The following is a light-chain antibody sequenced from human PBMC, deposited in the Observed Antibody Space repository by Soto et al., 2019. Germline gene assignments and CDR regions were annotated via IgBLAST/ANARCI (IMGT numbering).Light chain of an antibody. J-gene: IGKJ3*01. V-gene: IGKV3-20*01. Sequence: IGVSQSIATRSLSKGERVTFSSKASQSVGTSLAWFQQKPGQAPRLLIYGASSRATGIPDRFSGSGSGTDFTLTISRLEPEDFSVYYCHQYGTAPLTFGPGTMVDI. CDR2: GAS. CDR1: QSVGTS. CDR3: HQYGTAPLT.